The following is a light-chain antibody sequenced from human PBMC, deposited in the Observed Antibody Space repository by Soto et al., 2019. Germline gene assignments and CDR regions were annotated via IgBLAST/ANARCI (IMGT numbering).Light chain of an antibody. V-gene: IGKV3-20*01. Sequence: EIVLTQSPATLSLSPGERATLSCRASQSVTSSYLAWYQQKPGPAPRLLIYGASSRAAGIPDRFSGSGSGTDFTLTISRLEPEDCAVYYCQQYGSSPRFGQGTKVDIK. J-gene: IGKJ1*01. CDR2: GAS. CDR3: QQYGSSPR. CDR1: QSVTSSY.